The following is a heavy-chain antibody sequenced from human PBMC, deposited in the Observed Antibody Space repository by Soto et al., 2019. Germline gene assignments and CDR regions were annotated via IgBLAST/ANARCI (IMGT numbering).Heavy chain of an antibody. CDR1: GFTFSNYA. CDR2: ISSDGYNE. CDR3: ARGGAHGGSWYVDY. D-gene: IGHD4-17*01. J-gene: IGHJ4*02. V-gene: IGHV3-30*09. Sequence: QVQLVESGGGVVQPGRSLRLSCAASGFTFSNYAIHWVRQAPGKGLEWVAVISSDGYNEYYADSVKGRFAISRDNSKNTLSLQMNRLRAEDTAVYYCARGGAHGGSWYVDYWGQGTLVTVSS.